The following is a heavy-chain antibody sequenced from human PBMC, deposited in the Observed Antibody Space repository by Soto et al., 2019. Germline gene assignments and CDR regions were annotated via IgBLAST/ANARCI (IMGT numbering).Heavy chain of an antibody. CDR3: ARERRDYDILTGSELNWFDP. D-gene: IGHD3-9*01. CDR2: IYYSGST. V-gene: IGHV4-31*03. J-gene: IGHJ5*02. Sequence: SETLSLTCTVSGGSISSGGYYWSWIRQHPGKGLEWIGYIYYSGSTYYNPSLKSRVTISVDTSKNQFSLKLSSVTAADTAVYYCARERRDYDILTGSELNWFDPWGQGTLVTVSS. CDR1: GGSISSGGYY.